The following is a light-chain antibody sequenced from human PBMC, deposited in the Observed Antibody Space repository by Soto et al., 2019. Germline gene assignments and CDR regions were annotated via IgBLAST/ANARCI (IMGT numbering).Light chain of an antibody. CDR3: CSHAGSSSFVV. Sequence: TQPASVSGSPGQSITISCTGTGSAFGNSNLVCCYQQHPGKDTHLMIYEVSKRPSGVSNRFSGSKSGNSASLTISGLQAEDEADYYCCSHAGSSSFVVFGGGTQLTVL. CDR1: GSAFGNSNL. V-gene: IGLV2-23*02. CDR2: EVS. J-gene: IGLJ2*01.